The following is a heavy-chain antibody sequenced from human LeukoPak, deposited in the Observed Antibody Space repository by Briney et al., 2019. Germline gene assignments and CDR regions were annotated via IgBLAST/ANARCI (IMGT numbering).Heavy chain of an antibody. Sequence: SETLSLTCTASGGSISSGGYYWSWIRQHPGQGLEWIGYIYYSGSTYYNPSLKSRVTISVDTSKNQFSLKLSSVTAADTAVYYCARVGYYDSSGPGVDPWGQGTLVTVSS. CDR3: ARVGYYDSSGPGVDP. D-gene: IGHD3-22*01. V-gene: IGHV4-31*03. CDR1: GGSISSGGYY. J-gene: IGHJ5*02. CDR2: IYYSGST.